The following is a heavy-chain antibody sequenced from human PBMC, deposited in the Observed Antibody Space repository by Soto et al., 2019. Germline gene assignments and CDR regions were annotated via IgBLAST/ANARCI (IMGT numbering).Heavy chain of an antibody. D-gene: IGHD3-22*01. J-gene: IGHJ4*02. V-gene: IGHV1-18*04. CDR2: ISAYNGNT. Sequence: GASVKVSCKASGYTFTSYGISWVRQAPGQGLEWMGWISAYNGNTNYAQKLQGRVTVTTDTSTSTAYMGLRSLRSDDTAVYYCARLQYYYDSSGYYKKYYFDYWGQGTLVTVSS. CDR1: GYTFTSYG. CDR3: ARLQYYYDSSGYYKKYYFDY.